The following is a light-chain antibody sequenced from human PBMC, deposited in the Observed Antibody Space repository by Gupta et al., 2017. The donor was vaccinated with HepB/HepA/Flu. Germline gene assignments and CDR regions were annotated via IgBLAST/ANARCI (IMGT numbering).Light chain of an antibody. J-gene: IGKJ2*04. CDR2: KAS. CDR1: QSISSW. CDR3: QQENSYQCS. Sequence: DIQMTQSPSTLSAFVGDRVTITCRASQSISSWLAWYQQKPGKAPKLLIYKASSLQSGVPSRFSGSGSGTEFTLTISSLQPDDFATYYCQQENSYQCSFGQGTKLEIK. V-gene: IGKV1-5*03.